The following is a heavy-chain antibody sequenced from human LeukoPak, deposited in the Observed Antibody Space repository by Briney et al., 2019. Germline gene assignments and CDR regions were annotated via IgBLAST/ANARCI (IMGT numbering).Heavy chain of an antibody. J-gene: IGHJ4*02. Sequence: GGSLRLSCEASGFTFSTYWMHWVRQAPGKGLEWVSAIGGGGVSTFYADSVKGRFTISRDNSKNTLYLQMNSLRAEDTAVYYCAKRNYYDSSGYYYDYWGQGTLVTVSS. V-gene: IGHV3-23*01. CDR3: AKRNYYDSSGYYYDY. CDR1: GFTFSTYW. D-gene: IGHD3-22*01. CDR2: IGGGGVST.